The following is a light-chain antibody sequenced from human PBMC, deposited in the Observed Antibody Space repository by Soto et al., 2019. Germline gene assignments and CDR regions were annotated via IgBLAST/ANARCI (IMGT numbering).Light chain of an antibody. Sequence: QSVLTQPPSVSGSPGQSIPISCTGTSSDVGSYKLVSWYQHQPGKAPKLMIYEVSKRPSGVSNRFSGSKSGNTASLTISGLQAEDEVDYYCCSYAGSSTFPYVFGTGTKVTVL. J-gene: IGLJ1*01. CDR3: CSYAGSSTFPYV. CDR1: SSDVGSYKL. V-gene: IGLV2-23*02. CDR2: EVS.